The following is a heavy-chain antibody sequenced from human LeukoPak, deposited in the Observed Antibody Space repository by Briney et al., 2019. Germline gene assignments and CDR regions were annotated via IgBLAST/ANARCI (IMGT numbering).Heavy chain of an antibody. CDR2: IYPGDSDT. J-gene: IGHJ4*02. CDR1: GYSFTSYW. D-gene: IGHD6-19*01. V-gene: IGHV5-51*01. Sequence: GESLKISCKGSGYSFTSYWIGWVRQMPGKGLEWMGIIYPGDSDTRYSPSFQGQVTISADKSISTAYLQWSSLKASDTAMYYCARHGYSSGWYEGYFDYWGQRTLVTVSS. CDR3: ARHGYSSGWYEGYFDY.